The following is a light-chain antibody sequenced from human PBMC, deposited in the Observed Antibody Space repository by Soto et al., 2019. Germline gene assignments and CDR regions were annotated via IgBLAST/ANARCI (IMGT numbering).Light chain of an antibody. CDR3: QQYNSYPWT. CDR2: DAS. V-gene: IGKV1-5*01. CDR1: QNINNY. J-gene: IGKJ1*01. Sequence: DIKMTQSPSSLSASVGDRVTITCRASQNINNYLNWYQQRPGKAPKLLIYDASSLESGVPSRFSGSGSGTEFTLTISSLQPDDFATYYCQQYNSYPWTYGQGTKVEIK.